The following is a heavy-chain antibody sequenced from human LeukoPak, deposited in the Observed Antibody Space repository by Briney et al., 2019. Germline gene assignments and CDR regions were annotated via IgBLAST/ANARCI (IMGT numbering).Heavy chain of an antibody. J-gene: IGHJ4*02. Sequence: GGSLRLSCAASGFTFSSYAMSWVRQAPGKGLEWVSAISGSGGSTYYADSVKGRFTISRDNSKNTPYLQMNSLRAEDTAVYYCAKHFRNYNGETYYFDYWGQGTLVTVSS. D-gene: IGHD4-17*01. CDR2: ISGSGGST. CDR3: AKHFRNYNGETYYFDY. V-gene: IGHV3-23*01. CDR1: GFTFSSYA.